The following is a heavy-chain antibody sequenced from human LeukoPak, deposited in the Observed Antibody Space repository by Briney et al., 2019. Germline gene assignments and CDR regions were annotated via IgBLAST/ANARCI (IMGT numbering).Heavy chain of an antibody. CDR1: GLAFSAYK. Sequence: GGSLRLSCAASGLAFSAYKMHWVRQAPWKGLVWVSRISTDGYTTDYADFVQGRFTASRDNTKNTWSLEMNSLRAEDTAVYYCVVGGSPGYWGQGTLVTVSS. CDR3: VVGGSPGY. D-gene: IGHD2-15*01. CDR2: ISTDGYTT. V-gene: IGHV3-74*01. J-gene: IGHJ4*02.